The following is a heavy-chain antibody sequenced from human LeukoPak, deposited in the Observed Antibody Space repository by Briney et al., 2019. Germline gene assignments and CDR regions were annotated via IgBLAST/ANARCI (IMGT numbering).Heavy chain of an antibody. Sequence: GGSLRLSCVASEFNFSNYWMSWVRQAPGKGLEWVANMNEDGSEKNYVDSVRGRFTISRDNVKKSLYLEMNSLRAEDTAVYYCARDVTIAAAGSDYWGQGTLVTVSS. D-gene: IGHD6-13*01. CDR2: MNEDGSEK. CDR1: EFNFSNYW. V-gene: IGHV3-7*01. J-gene: IGHJ4*02. CDR3: ARDVTIAAAGSDY.